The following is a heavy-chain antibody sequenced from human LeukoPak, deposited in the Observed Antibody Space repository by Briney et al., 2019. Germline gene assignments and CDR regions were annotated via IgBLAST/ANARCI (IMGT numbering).Heavy chain of an antibody. CDR1: GFTFSSYS. J-gene: IGHJ5*02. CDR3: ARSRDASWFAP. Sequence: GGSLRLSCAASGFTFSSYSMKWVRQAPGKGLEWVSSISSSSSYIYYADSVKGRFTISRDNAKNSLYLQMNSLRAEDTAVYYCARSRDASWFAPWGQGTLVTVSS. CDR2: ISSSSSYI. V-gene: IGHV3-21*01. D-gene: IGHD2-21*02.